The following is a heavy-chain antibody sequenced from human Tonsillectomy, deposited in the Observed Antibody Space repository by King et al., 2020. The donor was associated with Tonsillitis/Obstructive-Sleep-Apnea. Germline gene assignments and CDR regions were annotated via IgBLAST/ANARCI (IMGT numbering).Heavy chain of an antibody. CDR3: ARDDAVGRYIDY. CDR2: INPSDGTT. D-gene: IGHD2-2*01. CDR1: GYIFSRYY. Sequence: VQLVESGAEVKRPGASVKVSCKASGYIFSRYYIHWIRQAPGQGLEWIGIINPSDGTTTYAQKFQGGVTMTRDTSTRTAYMELGSLRSEDTAVYYCARDDAVGRYIDYWGQGTLVTVSS. V-gene: IGHV1-46*01. J-gene: IGHJ4*02.